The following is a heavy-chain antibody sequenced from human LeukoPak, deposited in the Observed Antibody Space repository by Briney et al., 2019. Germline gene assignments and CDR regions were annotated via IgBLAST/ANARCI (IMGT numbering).Heavy chain of an antibody. J-gene: IGHJ6*03. Sequence: ASVKVSCKASGGTFSSYAISGVRQAPGQGLEWMGGIIPIFGTANYAQKFQGRVTITTDESTSTAYMELSSLRSEDTAVYYCARGFSISDYYYYMDVWGKGTTVTVSS. CDR3: ARGFSISDYYYYMDV. CDR1: GGTFSSYA. CDR2: IIPIFGTA. V-gene: IGHV1-69*05. D-gene: IGHD1-14*01.